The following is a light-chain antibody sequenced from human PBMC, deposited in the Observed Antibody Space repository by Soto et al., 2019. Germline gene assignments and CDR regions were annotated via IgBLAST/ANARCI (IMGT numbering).Light chain of an antibody. CDR2: GAS. CDR3: QQYNNWPPLT. Sequence: EIVMTQSPVTLSVSPGERATLSCRASQSVRSDLAWYQQKRGQAPRLLIYGASTRATDIPARFSGSGSGTEFTLTISSLQSEDFAVYYCQQYNNWPPLTFGGGTKVELK. V-gene: IGKV3-15*01. CDR1: QSVRSD. J-gene: IGKJ4*01.